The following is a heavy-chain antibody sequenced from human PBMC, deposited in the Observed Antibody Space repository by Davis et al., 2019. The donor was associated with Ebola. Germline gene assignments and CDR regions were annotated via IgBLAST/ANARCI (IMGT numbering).Heavy chain of an antibody. J-gene: IGHJ4*01. CDR3: ARESNNYRMSSEDYFDY. D-gene: IGHD3-10*01. CDR2: ISSISHYI. CDR1: GFTFNRHT. V-gene: IGHV3-21*06. Sequence: PGGSLRLSCAASGFTFNRHTMNWVRQAPGKGLEWVSAISSISHYIYYADSVRGRFTISRENAKNSMYLQMNSLRAEDTAVYYCARESNNYRMSSEDYFDYWGQGILVTVSS.